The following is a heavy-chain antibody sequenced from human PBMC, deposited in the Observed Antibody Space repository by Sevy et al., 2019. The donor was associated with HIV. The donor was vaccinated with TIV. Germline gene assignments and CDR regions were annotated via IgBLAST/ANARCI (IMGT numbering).Heavy chain of an antibody. CDR3: TTDGGGYNYGYSFDY. Sequence: GGSLRLSCAASGFTFSNVWMNWVRQAPGKGLEWVGRIKSKTDGGTTDYAAPVKGRFTISRDDSKNTLYLQMNSLKTEDTAVYYCTTDGGGYNYGYSFDYWGQGTLVTVSS. CDR2: IKSKTDGGTT. J-gene: IGHJ4*02. D-gene: IGHD5-18*01. V-gene: IGHV3-15*07. CDR1: GFTFSNVW.